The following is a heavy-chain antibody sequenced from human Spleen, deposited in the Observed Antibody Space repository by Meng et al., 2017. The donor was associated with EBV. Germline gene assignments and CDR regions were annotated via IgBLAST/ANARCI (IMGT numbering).Heavy chain of an antibody. CDR2: LIPMLGAP. CDR1: GDPFTSDA. V-gene: IGHV1-69*06. D-gene: IGHD3-10*01. J-gene: IGHJ4*02. Sequence: QVQLVQVGAGVKKPGSSVKVSCKTSGDPFTSDAISWVRQAPGQGLEWIGGLIPMLGAPNYAQKFQDRVTIIADKSTSTHYMELSSLRSDDTAVYYCASESGRGYTPDYWGRGTLVTVSS. CDR3: ASESGRGYTPDY.